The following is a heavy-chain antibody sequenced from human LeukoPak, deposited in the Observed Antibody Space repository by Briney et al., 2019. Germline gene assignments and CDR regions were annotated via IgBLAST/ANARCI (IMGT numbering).Heavy chain of an antibody. V-gene: IGHV1-18*01. CDR3: ATDSGEALLSYYYYGMDV. CDR1: GYTFTSYG. D-gene: IGHD3-10*01. Sequence: ASVKVSCKASGYTFTSYGISWVRQAPGQGLEWMGWISAYNGNTNYAQKLQGRVTMTTDTSTSTAYMELSSLRSEDTAVYYCATDSGEALLSYYYYGMDVWGQGTTVTVSS. J-gene: IGHJ6*02. CDR2: ISAYNGNT.